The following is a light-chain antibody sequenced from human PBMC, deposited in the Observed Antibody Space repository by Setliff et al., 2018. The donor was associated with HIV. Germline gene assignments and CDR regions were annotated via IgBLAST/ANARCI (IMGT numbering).Light chain of an antibody. Sequence: QSVLTQPASVSGSPGQSITISCTGTSSDVGGYNLVSWCQQHPGKAPKLMIYEVTKRPSGISDRFSGSKSGYTASLTISGLQAEDESDYYCSSYAGYGTWMFGGGTKVTVL. CDR2: EVT. CDR1: SSDVGGYNL. V-gene: IGLV2-23*02. CDR3: SSYAGYGTWM. J-gene: IGLJ3*02.